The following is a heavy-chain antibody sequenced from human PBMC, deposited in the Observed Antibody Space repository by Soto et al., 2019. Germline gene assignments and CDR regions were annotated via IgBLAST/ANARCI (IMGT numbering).Heavy chain of an antibody. CDR3: ARGGPRGSSSWYRGEYNWFDP. V-gene: IGHV4-34*01. D-gene: IGHD6-13*01. CDR1: GGSFSGYY. J-gene: IGHJ5*02. Sequence: SETLSLTCAVYGGSFSGYYWSWNRQPPGKGLEWIGEINHSGSTNYNPSLKSRVTISVDTSKNQFSLKLSSVTAADTAVYYCARGGPRGSSSWYRGEYNWFDPWGQGTLVTVSS. CDR2: INHSGST.